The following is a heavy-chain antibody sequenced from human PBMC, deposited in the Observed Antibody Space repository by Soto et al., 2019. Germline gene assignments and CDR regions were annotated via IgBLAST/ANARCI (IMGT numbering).Heavy chain of an antibody. V-gene: IGHV4-31*03. D-gene: IGHD3-9*01. CDR2: IYYSGST. J-gene: IGHJ4*02. CDR3: ARGIPLGYFDWLPIQFDY. CDR1: GGSISIGGYY. Sequence: PSDTLSLTCTVSGGSISIGGYYWSWIRQHPGKGLEWIGYIYYSGSTYYNPSLKSRVTISVDTSKNQFSLKLSSVTAADTAVYYCARGIPLGYFDWLPIQFDYWGQGTLVTVSS.